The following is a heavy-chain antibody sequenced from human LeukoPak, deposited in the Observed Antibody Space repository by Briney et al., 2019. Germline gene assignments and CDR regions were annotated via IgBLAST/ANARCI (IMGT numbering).Heavy chain of an antibody. CDR2: IYTGGST. Sequence: SETLSLTCTVSGYSISSSSYYWSWIRQPAGKGLEWIGRIYTGGSTNYNPSLKSRVTMSVDTSKNQFSLKLSSVTAADTAVYYCARDGPAAMRYYYYYMDVWGKGTTVTISS. J-gene: IGHJ6*03. V-gene: IGHV4-61*02. CDR3: ARDGPAAMRYYYYYMDV. CDR1: GYSISSSSYY. D-gene: IGHD2-2*01.